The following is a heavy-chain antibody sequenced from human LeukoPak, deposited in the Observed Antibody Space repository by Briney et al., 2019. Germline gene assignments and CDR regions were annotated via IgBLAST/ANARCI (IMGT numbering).Heavy chain of an antibody. V-gene: IGHV3-21*01. CDR2: MDRHTNI. Sequence: GGSLRLSCSASGFTFSNFGINWVRQAPGKGLEWVSCMDRHTNIYYADSVRRRFTISRDTAKTSVYLQMNGLTVEDTAVYYCVGDPTTNRFQYFQFWGQGALVTVSS. J-gene: IGHJ4*02. CDR3: VGDPTTNRFQYFQF. D-gene: IGHD1-14*01. CDR1: GFTFSNFG.